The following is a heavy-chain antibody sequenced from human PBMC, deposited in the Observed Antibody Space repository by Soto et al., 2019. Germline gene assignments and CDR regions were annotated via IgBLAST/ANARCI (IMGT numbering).Heavy chain of an antibody. Sequence: EVQLVESGGGLVQPGGSLRLSCAASGFTFKTYSMNWVRQAPGKGLEWVSYISETSLAIYYRDSVKGRFTISRDNAKNPLYLQMSSLRDEDTAVYYCATLQLGREEVFDSWGQGTLVTVSS. CDR1: GFTFKTYS. V-gene: IGHV3-48*02. D-gene: IGHD1-1*01. CDR2: ISETSLAI. CDR3: ATLQLGREEVFDS. J-gene: IGHJ4*02.